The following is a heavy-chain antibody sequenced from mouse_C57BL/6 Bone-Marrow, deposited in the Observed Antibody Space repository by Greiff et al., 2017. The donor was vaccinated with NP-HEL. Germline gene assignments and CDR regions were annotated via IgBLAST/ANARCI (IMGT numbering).Heavy chain of an antibody. CDR3: ARCGYDGGYYFDY. CDR2: IDPSDSYT. D-gene: IGHD2-2*01. V-gene: IGHV1-59*01. CDR1: GYTFTSYW. Sequence: VQLQQPGAELVRPGTSVKLSCKASGYTFTSYWMHWVKQRPGQGLEWIGVIDPSDSYTNYNQKFKGKATLTVDTSSSTAYMQLSSLTSEDSAVYYCARCGYDGGYYFDYWGQGTTLTVSS. J-gene: IGHJ2*01.